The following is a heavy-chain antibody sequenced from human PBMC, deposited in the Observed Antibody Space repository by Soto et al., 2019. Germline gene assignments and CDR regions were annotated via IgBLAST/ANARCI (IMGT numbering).Heavy chain of an antibody. CDR2: IYYSGST. V-gene: IGHV4-39*01. D-gene: IGHD5-18*01. CDR1: GGSISSSSYY. J-gene: IGHJ4*02. CDR3: ARSPPGTAMVIVAY. Sequence: PSETLSLTCTVSGGSISSSSYYWGWIRQPPGKGLEWIGSIYYSGSTYYNPSLKSRVTISVDTSKNRFSLKLSSVTAADTAVYYCARSPPGTAMVIVAYWGQGTLVTVS.